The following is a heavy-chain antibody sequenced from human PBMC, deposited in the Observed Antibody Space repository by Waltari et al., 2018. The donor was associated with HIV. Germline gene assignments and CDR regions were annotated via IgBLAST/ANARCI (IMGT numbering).Heavy chain of an antibody. CDR2: IGTAGDT. D-gene: IGHD3-9*01. V-gene: IGHV3-13*01. CDR3: AGSFDTYSDTFDF. Sequence: EVQLVESGGDLVQPGGSLILSCAASGSPFSHYDVHWVLYDLGRGLEWVSTIGTAGDTYNPDSGKGRFTISRENARSSLYLQMNILRVEDTAVYYCAGSFDTYSDTFDFWGQGTLVIVSS. J-gene: IGHJ4*02. CDR1: GSPFSHYD.